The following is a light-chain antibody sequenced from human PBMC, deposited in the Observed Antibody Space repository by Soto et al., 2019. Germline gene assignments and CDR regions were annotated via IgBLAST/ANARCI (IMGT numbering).Light chain of an antibody. V-gene: IGLV2-11*01. CDR3: CSYAGTSTYV. J-gene: IGLJ1*01. CDR1: SSDVGAYTY. CDR2: DVS. Sequence: QSVLTQPRSVSLYPRQSLTISYTGTSSDVGAYTYVSWYQQHPGKAPKLMIYDVSQRPSGVPDRFSGSKSGNTASLTISGLQAEDEADYYCCSYAGTSTYVFGSGTKV.